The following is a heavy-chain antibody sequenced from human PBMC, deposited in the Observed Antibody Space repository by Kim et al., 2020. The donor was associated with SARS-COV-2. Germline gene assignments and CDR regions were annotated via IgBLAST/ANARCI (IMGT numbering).Heavy chain of an antibody. J-gene: IGHJ4*02. CDR2: ISHDGSVK. Sequence: GGSLRLSCTASGFTFRSYSMHWVRQAPGKGLEWVAVISHDGSVKYYADSLKGRFTISRDDSRNTLYLQMNSLRLEDTAVYYCARDSLPSAVPYAPPPQGWGQGTLITVSS. V-gene: IGHV3-30*03. D-gene: IGHD3-10*01. CDR1: GFTFRSYS. CDR3: ARDSLPSAVPYAPPPQG.